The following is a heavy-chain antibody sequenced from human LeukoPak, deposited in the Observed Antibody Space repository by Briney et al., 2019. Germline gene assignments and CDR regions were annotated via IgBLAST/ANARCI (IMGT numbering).Heavy chain of an antibody. CDR2: ISSGSSAI. J-gene: IGHJ4*02. CDR3: ARGHTAVTRHFDF. Sequence: GGSLRLSCAASGFTFSDYYMSWIRQAPGKGLEWVSIISSGSSAIFSADALKGRFTISRDDAKNLLYLDMNSLRAEDTAVYYCARGHTAVTRHFDFWGQGTLVTVSS. CDR1: GFTFSDYY. D-gene: IGHD4-17*01. V-gene: IGHV3-11*04.